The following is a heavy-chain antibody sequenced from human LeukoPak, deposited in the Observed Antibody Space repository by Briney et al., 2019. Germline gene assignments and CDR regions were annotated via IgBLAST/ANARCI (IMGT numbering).Heavy chain of an antibody. J-gene: IGHJ4*02. V-gene: IGHV3-30*03. CDR3: ATTTAMDYYFDY. D-gene: IGHD5-18*01. CDR2: ISYDGSNK. CDR1: GFTFSSYG. Sequence: GRSLRLSCAASGFTFSSYGMHWVRQAPGKGLEWVAVISYDGSNKYYADSVKGRFTISRDNSKNTLYLQMNSLRAEDTAVYYCATTTAMDYYFDYWGQGTLVTVSS.